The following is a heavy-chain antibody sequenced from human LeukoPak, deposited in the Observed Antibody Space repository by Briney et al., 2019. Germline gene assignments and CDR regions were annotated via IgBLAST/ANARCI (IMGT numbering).Heavy chain of an antibody. Sequence: SETLSLTCAVYGGSFSGYYWSWLRQPPGKGLEWIGEINHSGSTNYNPSLKSRVTISVDTSKNQFSLKLSSVTAADTAVYYCARRGYSSSWRPYVFDYWGQGTLVTVSS. V-gene: IGHV4-34*01. CDR3: ARRGYSSSWRPYVFDY. CDR1: GGSFSGYY. J-gene: IGHJ4*02. D-gene: IGHD6-13*01. CDR2: INHSGST.